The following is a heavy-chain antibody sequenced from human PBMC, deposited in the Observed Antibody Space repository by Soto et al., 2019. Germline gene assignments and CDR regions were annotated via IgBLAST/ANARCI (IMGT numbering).Heavy chain of an antibody. CDR1: GYTFTSD. J-gene: IGHJ4*02. V-gene: IGHV1-8*01. CDR2: MNPKSGNT. CDR3: ARDFSGLDCTNGVCSDFDY. D-gene: IGHD2-8*01. Sequence: ASVKVSCKASGYTFTSDINWVRQAPGQGLEYMGWMNPKSGNTGYAQKFQGRVTMTRDTSTSTAYMQLSSLRSDDTAVYYCARDFSGLDCTNGVCSDFDYWGQGTLVTVSS.